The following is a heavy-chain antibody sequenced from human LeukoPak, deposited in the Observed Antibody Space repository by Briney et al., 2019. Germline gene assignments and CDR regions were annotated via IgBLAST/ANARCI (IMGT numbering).Heavy chain of an antibody. D-gene: IGHD4-23*01. V-gene: IGHV3-23*01. J-gene: IGHJ6*03. CDR2: ISGSGGST. CDR1: GFTFNSYA. Sequence: GGSLRLSCAASGFTFNSYAMSWVRQAPGKGLEWVSGISGSGGSTYYADSVKGRFTISRDNSKNTLYLQMNSLRAEDTAVYYCAKGTVVTLGFYYYMDVWGKGTTVTVSS. CDR3: AKGTVVTLGFYYYMDV.